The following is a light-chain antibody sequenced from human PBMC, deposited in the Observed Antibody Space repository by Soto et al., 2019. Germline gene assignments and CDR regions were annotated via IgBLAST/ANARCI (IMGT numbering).Light chain of an antibody. J-gene: IGLJ1*01. CDR3: SSYTISSSLYV. V-gene: IGLV2-14*01. CDR1: SRDVGGYTS. Sequence: QSALTQPASVSGSPGQSITIACLGTSRDVGGYTSLSWDQQHPGKAPKRMIYEFSNRPSGVSNRFSGSKSGNTASLTISVLQAEDEADYYCSSYTISSSLYVFGTWTKVTAL. CDR2: EFS.